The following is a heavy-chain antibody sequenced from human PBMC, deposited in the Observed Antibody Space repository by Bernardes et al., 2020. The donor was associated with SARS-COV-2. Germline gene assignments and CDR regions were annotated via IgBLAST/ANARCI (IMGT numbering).Heavy chain of an antibody. J-gene: IGHJ4*02. CDR3: ARDEWEQRGGFDH. V-gene: IGHV1-18*01. Sequence: ASVKVSCQTSGYTFSRYDISWVRQAPGHGLEWMGLISTNNGNTKYAQKVQGRVTMTTDTSTSTAYMELRSLRSDDTAVYYCARDEWEQRGGFDHWGQGTLVTVSS. CDR1: GYTFSRYD. D-gene: IGHD1-26*01. CDR2: ISTNNGNT.